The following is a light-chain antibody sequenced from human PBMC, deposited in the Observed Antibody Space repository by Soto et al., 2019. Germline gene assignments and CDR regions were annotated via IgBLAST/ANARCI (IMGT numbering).Light chain of an antibody. CDR1: KLGDNF. CDR3: QAWDSGTGV. CDR2: QNN. Sequence: SYELAQPPSVSVSPGQTASITCTGDKLGDNFACWFQQKPGQSPVMLIYQNNRRPSGIPDRFSGSNSGNTATLTISGTQAMDEADYYCQAWDSGTGVFGTGTQVTVL. V-gene: IGLV3-1*01. J-gene: IGLJ1*01.